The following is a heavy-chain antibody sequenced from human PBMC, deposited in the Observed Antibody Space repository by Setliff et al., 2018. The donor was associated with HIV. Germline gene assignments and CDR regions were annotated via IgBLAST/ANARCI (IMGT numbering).Heavy chain of an antibody. CDR2: INHSGST. CDR3: ATLDHSGGNFLAY. CDR1: GGSFSGYY. J-gene: IGHJ4*02. V-gene: IGHV4-34*01. Sequence: SETLSLTCAVYGGSFSGYYWSWICQPPGKGLEWIGEINHSGSTIYNPSLKSRITISLDTSKEQFSLELSSATAADTAVYYCATLDHSGGNFLAYWGQRSLVTVSA. D-gene: IGHD2-21*02.